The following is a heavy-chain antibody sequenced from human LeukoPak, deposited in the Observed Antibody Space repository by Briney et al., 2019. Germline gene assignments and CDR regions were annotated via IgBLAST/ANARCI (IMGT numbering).Heavy chain of an antibody. V-gene: IGHV3-23*01. Sequence: PGGSLRLSCAASGFTFRNYAMTWVRQAPGKGLEWVSTINGGGTRTYYADSVKGRFTISRDNAKNSLYLQMNSLRAEDTAVYYCARVMDCSGGSCYLFDYWGQGTLVTVSS. CDR3: ARVMDCSGGSCYLFDY. CDR2: INGGGTRT. D-gene: IGHD2-15*01. J-gene: IGHJ4*02. CDR1: GFTFRNYA.